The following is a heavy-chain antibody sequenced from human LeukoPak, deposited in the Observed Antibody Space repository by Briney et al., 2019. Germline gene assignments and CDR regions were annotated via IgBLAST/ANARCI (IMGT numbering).Heavy chain of an antibody. D-gene: IGHD1-1*01. J-gene: IGHJ4*02. CDR3: ARCTTGRTFGSLREIKRSREIDY. V-gene: IGHV3-7*01. CDR1: GFTFSRYW. CDR2: IKQDGSEK. Sequence: GGSRRLSCAASGFTFSRYWMSWVRQAPGKGLEWVANIKQDGSEKYYVDSVKGRFTISRDNAKNSLYLQMNSLRVEDTAVYYCARCTTGRTFGSLREIKRSREIDYWGQGTLVTVSS.